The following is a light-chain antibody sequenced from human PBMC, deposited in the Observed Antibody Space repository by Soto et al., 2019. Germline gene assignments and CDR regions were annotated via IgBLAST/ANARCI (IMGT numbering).Light chain of an antibody. J-gene: IGKJ1*01. CDR3: QHYNSYSEA. CDR2: AAS. Sequence: DLQMTQSPSSLSASVGDRVTITCRASQSISSYLNWYQQKPGKAPKLLIYAASSLQSGVPSRFSGSGSGTEFTLTISSLQPDDFATYYCQHYNSYSEAFGQGTKVDI. V-gene: IGKV1-39*01. CDR1: QSISSY.